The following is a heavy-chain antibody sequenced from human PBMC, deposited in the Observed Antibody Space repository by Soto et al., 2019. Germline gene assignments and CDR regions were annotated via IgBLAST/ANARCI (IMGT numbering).Heavy chain of an antibody. CDR1: GDSVSSNSVA. Sequence: SQTLSLTCAISGDSVSSNSVAWNWIRQSPSRGLEWLGRTLYRSKWSNDYAESVKSRISVNPDTSKNQFSLQLNSVTPDDTAVYYCAREDPVKRFDYWGQGPLLTLSS. CDR3: AREDPVKRFDY. D-gene: IGHD4-4*01. J-gene: IGHJ4*02. CDR2: TLYRSKWSN. V-gene: IGHV6-1*01.